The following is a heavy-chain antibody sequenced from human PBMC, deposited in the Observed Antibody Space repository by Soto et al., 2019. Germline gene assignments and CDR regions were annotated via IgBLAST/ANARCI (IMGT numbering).Heavy chain of an antibody. CDR1: EFTFNSYA. CDR2: IIGSGAIT. D-gene: IGHD2-21*02. V-gene: IGHV3-23*01. Sequence: GGSLRLSCVASEFTFNSYAMSWVRQAPGMGLEWVSSIIGSGAITYYADSVKGRFTISRDNSKSTLYLQMNSLRVEDTALYYCAKDARDTGGNSGIDYWGQGILVTVSS. J-gene: IGHJ4*02. CDR3: AKDARDTGGNSGIDY.